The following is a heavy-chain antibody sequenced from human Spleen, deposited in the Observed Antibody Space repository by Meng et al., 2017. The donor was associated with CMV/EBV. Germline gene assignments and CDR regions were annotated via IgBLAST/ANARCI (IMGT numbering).Heavy chain of an antibody. J-gene: IGHJ4*02. V-gene: IGHV3-48*04. CDR1: GFTFSIYS. Sequence: GESLKISCAASGFTFSIYSMTWVRQAPGKGLEWVSYISSGSSTIYYADSVKGRFTISRDSAKNSLYLQMNSLRAEDAAVYYCARDYYGLEIGGNFFDSWGQGTLVTVSS. CDR2: ISSGSSTI. D-gene: IGHD3-10*01. CDR3: ARDYYGLEIGGNFFDS.